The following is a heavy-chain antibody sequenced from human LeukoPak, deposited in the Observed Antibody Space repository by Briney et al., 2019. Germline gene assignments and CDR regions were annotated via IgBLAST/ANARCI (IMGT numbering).Heavy chain of an antibody. J-gene: IGHJ4*02. V-gene: IGHV4-34*01. D-gene: IGHD1-26*01. CDR2: INHSGST. CDR1: GGSFSGYH. CDR3: ARGQEDWDLLQRAVNFDY. Sequence: SETLSLTCAVYGGSFSGYHWSWIRQPPGKGLEWIGEINHSGSTNYNPSLKSRVTISVDTSKNQFSLKLSSVTAADTAVYYCARGQEDWDLLQRAVNFDYWGQGTLVTVSS.